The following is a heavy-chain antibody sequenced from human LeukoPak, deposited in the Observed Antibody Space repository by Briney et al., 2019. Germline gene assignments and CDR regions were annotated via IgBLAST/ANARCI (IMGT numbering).Heavy chain of an antibody. CDR2: ISGSDDGT. CDR3: ARKLWHRNDC. Sequence: GGSLRLSCAASGFTFSSCGMTWVRQAPGKGLEWVSSISGSDDGTYYADSVKGRFTVSRDNFKNTLYLQMNSLRAEDTALYYCARKLWHRNDCWGQGTLVTVSS. D-gene: IGHD3-16*01. CDR1: GFTFSSCG. J-gene: IGHJ4*02. V-gene: IGHV3-23*01.